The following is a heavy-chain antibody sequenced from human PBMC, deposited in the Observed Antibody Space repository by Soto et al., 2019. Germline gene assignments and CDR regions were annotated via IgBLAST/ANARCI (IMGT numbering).Heavy chain of an antibody. CDR2: LNPAGNVQ. Sequence: VPLVESGGGLVQPGESLRLSCTASGLTFSISCMTWVRQAPGEGLESVSNLNPAGNVQHYDASVKGRFTISIDNAKNSLFLQMSGMRVEDTAVYYCATANTRYAFDLWGQGTMVTVS. CDR1: GLTFSISC. J-gene: IGHJ3*01. CDR3: ATANTRYAFDL. D-gene: IGHD5-18*01. V-gene: IGHV3-7*01.